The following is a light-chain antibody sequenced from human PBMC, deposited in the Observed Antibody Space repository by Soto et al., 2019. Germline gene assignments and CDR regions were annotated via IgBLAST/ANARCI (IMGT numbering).Light chain of an antibody. Sequence: EIVLTQSPGALSFSPVERATLSFSSSQSVSSNLAWSQQNPGQAPRLLIYDASNRATGIPARFSGRGSGTDFTLTISRLEPEDFAVYYCQQRSSAITFGQGTRLEIK. CDR1: QSVSSN. V-gene: IGKV3-11*01. CDR3: QQRSSAIT. CDR2: DAS. J-gene: IGKJ5*01.